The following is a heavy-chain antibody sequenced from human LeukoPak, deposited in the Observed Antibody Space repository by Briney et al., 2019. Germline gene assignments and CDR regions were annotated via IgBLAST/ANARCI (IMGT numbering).Heavy chain of an antibody. CDR2: INPNSGGT. Sequence: ASVKVSCKASGYTFTGYYMHWVRQAPGQGLEWMGRINPNSGGTNYAQKFQGRVTMTRDTSISTAYMELSRLRSDDTAGYYCARSEASYYYGSGSRKTAFDPWGQGTLVTVSS. CDR3: ARSEASYYYGSGSRKTAFDP. CDR1: GYTFTGYY. V-gene: IGHV1-2*06. J-gene: IGHJ5*02. D-gene: IGHD3-10*01.